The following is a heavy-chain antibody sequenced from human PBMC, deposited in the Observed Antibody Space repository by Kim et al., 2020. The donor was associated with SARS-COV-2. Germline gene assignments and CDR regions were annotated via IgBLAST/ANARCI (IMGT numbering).Heavy chain of an antibody. D-gene: IGHD2-2*02. CDR3: TTDFEYKLLYGNWFDP. J-gene: IGHJ5*02. Sequence: PVKGRFTITRDDSKNTLYLQMNSLKTEDTAVYYCTTDFEYKLLYGNWFDPWGQGTLVTVSS. V-gene: IGHV3-15*01.